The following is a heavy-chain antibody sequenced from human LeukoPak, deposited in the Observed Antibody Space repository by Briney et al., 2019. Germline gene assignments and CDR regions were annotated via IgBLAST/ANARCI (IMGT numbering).Heavy chain of an antibody. D-gene: IGHD5-24*01. CDR3: ARDRYGDGFAHLDY. Sequence: ASVKVSCKASGYTFTSYAIHWVRQAPGQGLEWMGWITPSGGTNYPQKFQGRIAITWDTSITTAYMDLSRLTSDDTAVYYCARDRYGDGFAHLDYWGQGALVTVSS. J-gene: IGHJ4*02. CDR1: GYTFTSYA. CDR2: ITPSGGT. V-gene: IGHV1-2*02.